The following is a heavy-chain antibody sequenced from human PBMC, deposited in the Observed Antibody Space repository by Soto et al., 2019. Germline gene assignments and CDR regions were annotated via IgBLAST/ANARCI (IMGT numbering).Heavy chain of an antibody. Sequence: QVQLVQSGAEVKRPGASVRVSCKASGYTFSSYAISWVRQAPGQGLEWMGRINTSNGNTNYAQKLQGRVTMTTDTSTSTAYMELRSLRSDDTAVYYCARCSTSCYNGFDYWGQGTLVTVSS. CDR1: GYTFSSYA. D-gene: IGHD2-2*02. V-gene: IGHV1-18*04. CDR3: ARCSTSCYNGFDY. J-gene: IGHJ4*02. CDR2: INTSNGNT.